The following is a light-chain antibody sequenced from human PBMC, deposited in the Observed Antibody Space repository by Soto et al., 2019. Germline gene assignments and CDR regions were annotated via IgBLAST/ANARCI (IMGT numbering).Light chain of an antibody. J-gene: IGKJ2*01. CDR1: QSISTK. CDR3: QQYKDWPPWYT. CDR2: GAS. Sequence: EIVMTQSPATLSVSPGERATLSCRASQSISTKLAWYQHKPGQAPRLLIYGASTRATGIPARFSGSGSGTDFTLTIISLQSEDFAIYYCQQYKDWPPWYTFGQGTKLEIK. V-gene: IGKV3-15*01.